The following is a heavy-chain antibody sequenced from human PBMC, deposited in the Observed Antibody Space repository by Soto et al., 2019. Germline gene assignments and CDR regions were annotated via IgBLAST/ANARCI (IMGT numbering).Heavy chain of an antibody. CDR3: ARPYDSSQSPRFDY. CDR1: GYSFTTYG. V-gene: IGHV1-18*01. D-gene: IGHD3-22*01. Sequence: ASVKVSCKASGYSFTTYGIFWVRQAPGQGLEWMGWISPYNGKTNYAQNPQGRVSMTTDTSTTTAYMELRSLRSDDTAVYYCARPYDSSQSPRFDYWGQGTLVTVSS. CDR2: ISPYNGKT. J-gene: IGHJ4*02.